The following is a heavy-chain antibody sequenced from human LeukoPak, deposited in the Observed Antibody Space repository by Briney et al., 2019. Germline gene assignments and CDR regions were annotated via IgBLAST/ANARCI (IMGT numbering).Heavy chain of an antibody. Sequence: PGGSLRLSCAASGFAVSANYMSWVRPAPGKGLEWVSVIYSGGSTYYADSVKGRFTISRDNSKNTLYLQMNSLRAEDTAVYYCACGYSYGHEDYWGQGTLVTVSS. CDR1: GFAVSANY. CDR2: IYSGGST. V-gene: IGHV3-53*01. J-gene: IGHJ4*02. D-gene: IGHD5-18*01. CDR3: ACGYSYGHEDY.